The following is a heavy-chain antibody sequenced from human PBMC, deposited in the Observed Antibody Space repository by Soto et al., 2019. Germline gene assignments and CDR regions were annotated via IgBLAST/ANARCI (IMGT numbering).Heavy chain of an antibody. CDR2: IVVGSGNT. CDR1: GFTFTSSP. Sequence: KVSCKAAGFTFTSSPVQWGRQARGQRLEWIGWIVVGSGNTNYAQKFQERVTITRDMSTSTAYMELSSLRSEDTAVYYCAKTSGYSYGYAAFDIWGQGTMVTLSS. J-gene: IGHJ3*02. D-gene: IGHD5-18*01. V-gene: IGHV1-58*01. CDR3: AKTSGYSYGYAAFDI.